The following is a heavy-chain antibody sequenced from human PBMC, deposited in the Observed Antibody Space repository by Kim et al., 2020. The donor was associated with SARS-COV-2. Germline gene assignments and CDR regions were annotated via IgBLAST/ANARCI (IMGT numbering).Heavy chain of an antibody. Sequence: DSVKGRFTIARDNAKHSLYLQMNSLRAEDTAVYYCAGTRSEGSPAYYMDVWGKGTTVTVSS. D-gene: IGHD3-10*01. CDR3: AGTRSEGSPAYYMDV. V-gene: IGHV3-7*04. J-gene: IGHJ6*03.